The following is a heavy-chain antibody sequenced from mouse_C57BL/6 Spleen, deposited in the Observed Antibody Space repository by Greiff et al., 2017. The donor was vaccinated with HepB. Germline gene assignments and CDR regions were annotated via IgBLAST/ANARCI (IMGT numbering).Heavy chain of an antibody. CDR1: GYTFTSYW. Sequence: VQLQQSGAELVRPGTSVKLSCKASGYTFTSYWMHWVKQRPGQGLEWIGVIDPSDSYTNYNQKFKGKATLTVDTSSSTAYMQLSSLTSDDSAVYYCARSGGNYGAYWGQGTLVTVSA. CDR3: ARSGGNYGAY. CDR2: IDPSDSYT. J-gene: IGHJ3*01. D-gene: IGHD1-1*02. V-gene: IGHV1-59*01.